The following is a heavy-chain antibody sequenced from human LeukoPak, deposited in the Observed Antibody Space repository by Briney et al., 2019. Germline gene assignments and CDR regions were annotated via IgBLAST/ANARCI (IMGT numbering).Heavy chain of an antibody. CDR3: AREPTTVTTDASFDY. J-gene: IGHJ4*02. D-gene: IGHD4-17*01. CDR2: ISGRSSFI. CDR1: GFTFSDYS. V-gene: IGHV3-21*01. Sequence: GGSLRLSCAASGFTFSDYSMNWVRQAPGKGLEWVSCISGRSSFIYYADSVKGRFTISRDNAKNSLYLQMNSLRAEDTAVYYCAREPTTVTTDASFDYWGQGTLVTVSS.